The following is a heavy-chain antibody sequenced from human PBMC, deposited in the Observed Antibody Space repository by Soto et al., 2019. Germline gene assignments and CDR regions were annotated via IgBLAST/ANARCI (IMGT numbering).Heavy chain of an antibody. V-gene: IGHV3-30-3*01. CDR1: GFTFSSYA. CDR3: AREDGDYVLSPLFDP. CDR2: ISYDGSNK. J-gene: IGHJ5*02. Sequence: QVQLVESGGGVVQPGRSLRLSCAASGFTFSSYAMHWVRQAPGKGLEWVAVISYDGSNKYYADSVKGRFTIYRDNSKNTLYLQMNSLRAEDTAVYYCAREDGDYVLSPLFDPWGHGTLVTVSS. D-gene: IGHD4-17*01.